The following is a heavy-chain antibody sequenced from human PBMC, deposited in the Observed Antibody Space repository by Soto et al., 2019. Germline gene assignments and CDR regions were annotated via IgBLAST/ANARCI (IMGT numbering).Heavy chain of an antibody. CDR3: AREARAPYTSDP. J-gene: IGHJ5*02. D-gene: IGHD5-18*01. CDR1: GGSIRSYY. V-gene: IGHV4-59*01. CDR2: IYYSGST. Sequence: SETLSLTCTGSGGSIRSYYWSLIRQPPGKGLEWIGYIYYSGSTNYNPSLKSRVTISVDTSKSQFSLKLSSVTAEDKAMYYCAREARAPYTSDPWGQGTLLTISS.